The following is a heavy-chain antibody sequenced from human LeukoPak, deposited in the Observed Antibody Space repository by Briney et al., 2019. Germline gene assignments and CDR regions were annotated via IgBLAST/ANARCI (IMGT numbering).Heavy chain of an antibody. V-gene: IGHV4-34*01. CDR2: INHRGST. J-gene: IGHJ2*01. Sequence: PSETLSLTCAVYGGSFSGFYWSWIRQPPGKGLEWIGEINHRGSTNYNPSLKSRVTISVGTSKNQFSLKLSSVTAADTAVYYCARVPKYFDLWGRGTLVTVSS. CDR1: GGSFSGFY. CDR3: ARVPKYFDL.